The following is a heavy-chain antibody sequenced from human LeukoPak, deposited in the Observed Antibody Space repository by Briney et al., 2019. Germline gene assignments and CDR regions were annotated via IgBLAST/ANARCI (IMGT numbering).Heavy chain of an antibody. V-gene: IGHV4-30-2*01. J-gene: IGHJ4*02. CDR1: GGSISSGGYS. CDR2: IYHSGST. Sequence: SQTLSLTCAVSGGSISSGGYSWSWIRQPPGKGLEWIGYIYHSGSTYYNPSLKSRVTISVDRSKNQFSLKLSSVTAADTAVYYCARGSSSWPFDYWGQGTLVTVSS. CDR3: ARGSSSWPFDY. D-gene: IGHD6-13*01.